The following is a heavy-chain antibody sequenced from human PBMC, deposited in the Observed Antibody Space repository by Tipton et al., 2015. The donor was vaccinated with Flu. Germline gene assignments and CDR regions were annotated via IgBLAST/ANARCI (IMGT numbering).Heavy chain of an antibody. D-gene: IGHD5-18*01. CDR2: IYSSGST. Sequence: GLVKPSETLSLTCTVSGYSISSGYYWGWIRQPPGKGLEWIGSIYSSGSTYYNPSLKSRVTISVDTSKNQFSLKLSSVTAADTAVYYCARDRSDPSGYNSGLPLYYYYYYGMDVWGQGTTVTVSS. V-gene: IGHV4-38-2*02. CDR1: GYSISSGYY. CDR3: ARDRSDPSGYNSGLPLYYYYYYGMDV. J-gene: IGHJ6*02.